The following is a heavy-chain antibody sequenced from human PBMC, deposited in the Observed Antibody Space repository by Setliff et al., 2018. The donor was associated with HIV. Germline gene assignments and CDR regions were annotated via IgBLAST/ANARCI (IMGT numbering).Heavy chain of an antibody. CDR1: GFVFEGAW. J-gene: IGHJ4*02. V-gene: IGHV3-15*01. CDR2: IKSEVDGGTA. D-gene: IGHD5-12*01. Sequence: GGSLRLSCAASGFVFEGAWMSWVRQAPGKGLEWVGRIKSEVDGGTADYAVSVKGRFVISREKSKSTLYLQMNSLRAEDTAVYYCAKVRGIKRWLQLPDYWGQGTLVTVSS. CDR3: AKVRGIKRWLQLPDY.